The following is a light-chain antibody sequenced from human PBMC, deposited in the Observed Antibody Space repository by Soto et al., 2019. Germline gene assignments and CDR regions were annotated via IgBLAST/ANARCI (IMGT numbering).Light chain of an antibody. CDR3: QRFNPSSWT. CDR1: QSVRIC. Sequence: DIQMTQSPSTLSASEGDRVTISCRASQSVRICLAWFQQKPGRAPKLLIYKSSILESGVRSRFSGSGSGTTFTLTISCLQPDDFAIFFCQRFNPSSWTFGQGAKVESK. V-gene: IGKV1-5*03. J-gene: IGKJ1*01. CDR2: KSS.